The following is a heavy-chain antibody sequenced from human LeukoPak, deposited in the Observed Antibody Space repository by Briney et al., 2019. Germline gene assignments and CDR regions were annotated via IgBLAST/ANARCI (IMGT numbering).Heavy chain of an antibody. V-gene: IGHV1-2*02. CDR3: ARDKILWFRELLGY. Sequence: ASVKVSCKASGYTFTGYYMHWVRQAPGQGLEWMGWINPNSGGTNYAQKFQGRVTMTSDTSISTAYMELSRLRSDDTAVYYCARDKILWFRELLGYWGQGTLVTVSS. CDR1: GYTFTGYY. CDR2: INPNSGGT. D-gene: IGHD3-10*01. J-gene: IGHJ4*02.